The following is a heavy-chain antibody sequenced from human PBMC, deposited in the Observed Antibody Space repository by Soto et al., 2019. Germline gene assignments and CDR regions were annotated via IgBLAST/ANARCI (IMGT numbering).Heavy chain of an antibody. CDR1: GFTFSSHA. J-gene: IGHJ6*02. Sequence: QVQLVESGGGGVQPGRSLRLSCAAYGFTFSSHAMHWVRQAPGKGLEWVGVISYAGSDKYYAVCVKARFTISRDNSKNTLYLQMNSLRVEDTAAYYCARPRNIVIWFGELPDVWGQGTTVIVS. V-gene: IGHV3-30-3*01. CDR2: ISYAGSDK. CDR3: ARPRNIVIWFGELPDV. D-gene: IGHD3-10*01.